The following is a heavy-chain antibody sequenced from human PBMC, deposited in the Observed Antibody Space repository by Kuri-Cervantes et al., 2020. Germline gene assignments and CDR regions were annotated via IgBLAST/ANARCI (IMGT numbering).Heavy chain of an antibody. V-gene: IGHV3-9*01. CDR2: ISWNSGSI. CDR1: GFTFDDYA. J-gene: IGHJ4*02. D-gene: IGHD3-9*01. Sequence: SLKISCDASGFTFDDYAMHWVRQAPGKGLEWVSGISWNSGSIGYVDSVKGRFTISRDNAKNSLYLQMNSLRAEDTAVYYCAREDILTGYYFDYWGQGTLVTVSS. CDR3: AREDILTGYYFDY.